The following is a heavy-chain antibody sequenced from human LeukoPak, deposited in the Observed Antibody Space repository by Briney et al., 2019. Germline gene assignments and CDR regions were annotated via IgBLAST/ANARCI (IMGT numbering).Heavy chain of an antibody. D-gene: IGHD4-23*01. CDR3: ARLTVVTHYTDY. CDR2: VYFSGKT. CDR1: GGSISSNNYY. J-gene: IGHJ4*02. Sequence: SETLPLTCTVSGGSISSNNYYWGWIRQPPGKGLEWIASVYFSGKTYYNPSLKSRVTISVDTSKNQFSLKLSSVTAADTAVYYCARLTVVTHYTDYWGQGTLVTVSS. V-gene: IGHV4-39*07.